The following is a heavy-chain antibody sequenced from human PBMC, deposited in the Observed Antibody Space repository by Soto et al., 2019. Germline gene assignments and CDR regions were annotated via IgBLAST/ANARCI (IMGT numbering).Heavy chain of an antibody. V-gene: IGHV3-23*01. CDR2: ISGSGGST. D-gene: IGHD1-26*01. J-gene: IGHJ6*02. CDR3: AKEGDRSVGIYYYYGMDV. Sequence: EVQLLESGGGLVQPGGSLRLSCAASGFTFSSYAMSWVRQAPGKGLEWVSAISGSGGSTYYADSVKGRFTISRDNSKNTLYLQMNSLRAEDTAVYYCAKEGDRSVGIYYYYGMDVWGQGTTVTVSS. CDR1: GFTFSSYA.